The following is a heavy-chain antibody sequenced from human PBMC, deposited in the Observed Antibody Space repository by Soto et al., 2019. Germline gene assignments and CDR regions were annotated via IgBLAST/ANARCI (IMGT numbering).Heavy chain of an antibody. CDR2: IFHSGST. V-gene: IGHV4-30-2*01. Sequence: QLQLQESGSGLVKPSQTLSLTCAVSGGSISSGGYSWSWLRQPPGKGLEWIGYIFHSGSTYYNTSLESRVTISVDEPKNHLSVELSSVAAAERAVYYSAREGVSGSPDWYFNVWARGTLVTVSS. CDR3: AREGVSGSPDWYFNV. J-gene: IGHJ2*01. CDR1: GGSISSGGYS. D-gene: IGHD1-26*01.